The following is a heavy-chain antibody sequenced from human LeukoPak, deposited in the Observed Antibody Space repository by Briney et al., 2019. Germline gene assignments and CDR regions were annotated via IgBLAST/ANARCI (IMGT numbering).Heavy chain of an antibody. Sequence: GGSLRLSCAASGFTFSSYSMNWVRQAPGKGLEWVANIKQDGSEKYYVDSVKGRFTISRDNAKNSLYLQMNSLRAEDTAVYYCARAKYYYSYYMDVWGKGTTVTVSS. V-gene: IGHV3-7*01. CDR3: ARAKYYYSYYMDV. CDR2: IKQDGSEK. CDR1: GFTFSSYS. J-gene: IGHJ6*03.